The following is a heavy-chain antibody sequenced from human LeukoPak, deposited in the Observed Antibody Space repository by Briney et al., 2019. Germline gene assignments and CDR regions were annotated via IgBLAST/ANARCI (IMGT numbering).Heavy chain of an antibody. Sequence: PGGCLRLSRAASGFTLSIYSMNCVPEAPGKGREWGSSISSSGSYIYYAYSVKGRFTIARDNAKNSLYLQMDSLRAEDTAVYYCARDLGSLRFLEWLPDAFDIWGQGTMVTVSS. J-gene: IGHJ3*02. CDR1: GFTLSIYS. CDR2: ISSSGSYI. CDR3: ARDLGSLRFLEWLPDAFDI. V-gene: IGHV3-21*01. D-gene: IGHD3-3*01.